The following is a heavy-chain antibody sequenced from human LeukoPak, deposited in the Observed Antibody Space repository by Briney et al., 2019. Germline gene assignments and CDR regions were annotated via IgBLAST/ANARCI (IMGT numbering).Heavy chain of an antibody. V-gene: IGHV3-21*01. Sequence: GGSLRLSCAASGFTFSSYSMNWVRQAPGKGLEWVSSISSSSSYIYYADSVKGRFTISRDNAENSLYLQMNSLRAEDTAVYYCARTGIAAAGTKGWFDPWGQGTLVTVSS. CDR2: ISSSSSYI. D-gene: IGHD6-13*01. CDR3: ARTGIAAAGTKGWFDP. J-gene: IGHJ5*02. CDR1: GFTFSSYS.